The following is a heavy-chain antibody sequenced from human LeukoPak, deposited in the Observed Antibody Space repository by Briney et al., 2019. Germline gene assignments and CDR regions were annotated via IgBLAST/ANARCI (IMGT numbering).Heavy chain of an antibody. D-gene: IGHD6-19*01. CDR3: AKAVPSGWYRGPRRYYFDY. V-gene: IGHV3-23*01. J-gene: IGHJ4*02. CDR2: ISGSGGST. Sequence: QSGGSLRLSCAASGFTLSSYAMSWVRQAPGKGLEWVSAISGSGGSTYYADSVKGRFTISRDNSKNTLYLQMNSLRAEDTAVYYCAKAVPSGWYRGPRRYYFDYWGQGTLVTVSS. CDR1: GFTLSSYA.